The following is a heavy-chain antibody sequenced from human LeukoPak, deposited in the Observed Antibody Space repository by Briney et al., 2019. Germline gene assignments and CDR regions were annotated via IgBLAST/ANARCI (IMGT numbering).Heavy chain of an antibody. D-gene: IGHD3-10*01. CDR2: INSDGSST. J-gene: IGHJ5*02. CDR3: AVYYYGSGSPFDP. CDR1: GFTFSSYW. V-gene: IGHV3-74*01. Sequence: GGSLRLSCAASGFTFSSYWMHWVRQAPGKGLMWVSRINSDGSSTNYADSVKGRFTISRDNAKNTLYLQMNSLRAEDTAVYYCAVYYYGSGSPFDPWGQGTLVTVSS.